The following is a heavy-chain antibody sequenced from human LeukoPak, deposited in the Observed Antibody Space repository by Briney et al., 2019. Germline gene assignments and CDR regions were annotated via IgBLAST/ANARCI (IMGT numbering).Heavy chain of an antibody. J-gene: IGHJ6*03. CDR3: ARSRYSYGSYYYYMDV. CDR1: GDSISSHY. CDR2: IYYGGST. Sequence: SETLSLTCTVSGDSISSHYWSWIRQPPGKGLEWIGYIYYGGSTNYNPSLKSRVTISVDTSKNQFSLKLSSVTAADTAVYYCARSRYSYGSYYYYMDVWGKGTTVTVSS. V-gene: IGHV4-59*11. D-gene: IGHD5-18*01.